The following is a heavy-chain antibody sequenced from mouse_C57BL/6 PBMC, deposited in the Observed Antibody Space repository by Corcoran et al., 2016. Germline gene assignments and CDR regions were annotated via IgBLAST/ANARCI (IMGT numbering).Heavy chain of an antibody. V-gene: IGHV9-3*01. J-gene: IGHJ4*01. D-gene: IGHD2-5*01. CDR3: ARRYSNYYAIDY. CDR2: INTYSGVP. CDR1: GYTFTTYG. Sequence: QIQLVQSGPELKKPGETVKISCKASGYTFTTYGMSWVKQAPGKGLKWMGWINTYSGVPTYADDFKGRFAFSLETSASTAYLQINNLKNEDTATYFCARRYSNYYAIDYWGQGTSVTVSS.